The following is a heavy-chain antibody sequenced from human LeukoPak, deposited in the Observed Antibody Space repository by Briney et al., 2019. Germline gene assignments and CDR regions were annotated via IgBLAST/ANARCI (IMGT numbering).Heavy chain of an antibody. J-gene: IGHJ4*02. CDR1: GGSISSSYH. CDR3: AREYSRSVVAGSRPDL. CDR2: MYYRGTT. D-gene: IGHD2-21*01. V-gene: IGHV4-39*02. Sequence: SETLALTCSVSGGSISSSYHWGWIRQSPGKGLEWIGSMYYRGTTYENSSLKSRLTLSIDTSNNQFSLKLTSVTAADTAVYYCAREYSRSVVAGSRPDLWGQGLLVTVSS.